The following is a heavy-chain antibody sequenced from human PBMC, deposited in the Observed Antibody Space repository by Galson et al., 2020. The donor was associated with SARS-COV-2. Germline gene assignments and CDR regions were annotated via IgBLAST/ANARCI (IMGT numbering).Heavy chain of an antibody. V-gene: IGHV4-31*11. CDR2: IRSTGAT. CDR3: ARGRTITIFGAYYYYYMDG. CDR1: GASIASGGYF. Sequence: SETLSLTCAVSGASIASGGYFWSWIRQSPGKGLELLGYIRSTGATQYNPSLRSRIRMSVDTSKDQVSLTLTSVTAADTAVYYCARGRTITIFGAYYYYYMDGWGKGTTVTVSS. J-gene: IGHJ6*03. D-gene: IGHD3-3*01.